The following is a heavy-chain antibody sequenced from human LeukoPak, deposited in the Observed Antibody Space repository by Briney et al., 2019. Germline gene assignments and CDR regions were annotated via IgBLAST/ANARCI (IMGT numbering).Heavy chain of an antibody. V-gene: IGHV1-69*04. CDR1: GGTFSSYA. CDR3: ARENCSSTSCYAPWSYYYGMDV. D-gene: IGHD2-2*01. J-gene: IGHJ6*02. Sequence: SVKVSCKASGGTFSSYAISWVRQAPGQRPEWMGKILPILDIANYAQKFQGRVTITADKSTSTAYMELSSLRAEDTAVYYCARENCSSTSCYAPWSYYYGMDVWGQGTTVTVSS. CDR2: ILPILDIA.